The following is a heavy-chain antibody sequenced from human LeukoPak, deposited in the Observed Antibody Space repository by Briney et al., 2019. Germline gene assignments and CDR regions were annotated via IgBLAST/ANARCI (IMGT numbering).Heavy chain of an antibody. Sequence: GGSLRLSCAASGFTFTSYSMNWVRQAPGKGLEWVSYISGGSGTIYYADSVKGRFTISRDNGKSSLYLQMNRLRAGDTAVYYCARGRDYSSSPFDSWGQGTLVTVSS. CDR2: ISGGSGTI. J-gene: IGHJ4*02. D-gene: IGHD6-13*01. CDR1: GFTFTSYS. CDR3: ARGRDYSSSPFDS. V-gene: IGHV3-48*01.